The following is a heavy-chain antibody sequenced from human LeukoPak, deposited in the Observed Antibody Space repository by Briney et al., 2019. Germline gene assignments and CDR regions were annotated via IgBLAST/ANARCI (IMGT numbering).Heavy chain of an antibody. V-gene: IGHV3-7*01. CDR2: VNQDGSEK. D-gene: IGHD2-2*01. CDR1: GFTFSSFW. CDR3: ARTASSTYHYPDY. Sequence: SGGSLRLSCAASGFTFSSFWMSWVRQAPGRGLEWVANVNQDGSEKSYVDSVKGRFTISRDNAKNSVYLQMNSLRAEDTAVYYCARTASSTYHYPDYWGQGTLVTVSS. J-gene: IGHJ4*02.